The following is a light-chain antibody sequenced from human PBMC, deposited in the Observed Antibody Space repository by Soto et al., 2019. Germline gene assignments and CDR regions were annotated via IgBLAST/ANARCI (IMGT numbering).Light chain of an antibody. CDR1: SRDVGGYNY. J-gene: IGLJ1*01. Sequence: QSVLTQPASVSGSPGQSITISCTGTSRDVGGYNYVSWYQQHPGKAPELMIHDVSNRPSGVSNRFSGSKSGNTASLTISGLQVEDEAEYYCISYTSSSLYVFGTGTKVTVL. CDR2: DVS. CDR3: ISYTSSSLYV. V-gene: IGLV2-14*01.